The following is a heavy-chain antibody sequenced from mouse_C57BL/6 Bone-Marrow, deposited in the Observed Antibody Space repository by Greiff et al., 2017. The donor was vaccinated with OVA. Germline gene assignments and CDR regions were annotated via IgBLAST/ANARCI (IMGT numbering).Heavy chain of an antibody. J-gene: IGHJ1*03. Sequence: EVQLVESGGGLVQPKGSLKLSCAASGFSFNTYAMNWVRQAPGKGLEWVARIRSKSNNYATYYADSVKDRFTISRDDSESMLYLQMNNLKTEDTAMYYCVRHGYYGSSPNWYFDVWGTGTTVTVSS. CDR2: IRSKSNNYAT. CDR3: VRHGYYGSSPNWYFDV. V-gene: IGHV10-1*01. CDR1: GFSFNTYA. D-gene: IGHD1-1*01.